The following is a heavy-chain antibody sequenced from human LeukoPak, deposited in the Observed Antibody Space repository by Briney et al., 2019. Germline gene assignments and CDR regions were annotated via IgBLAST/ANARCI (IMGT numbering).Heavy chain of an antibody. D-gene: IGHD6-13*01. Sequence: PGGSLRLSCAASGVTFSSYSMNWRRQAPGKGLEWVSSISSSSSYIYYADSVKGRFTISRDNAKNSLYLQMNSLRAEDTAVYYCASSFRIAAAGPLDYWGQGTLVTVPS. J-gene: IGHJ4*02. CDR3: ASSFRIAAAGPLDY. CDR1: GVTFSSYS. V-gene: IGHV3-21*01. CDR2: ISSSSSYI.